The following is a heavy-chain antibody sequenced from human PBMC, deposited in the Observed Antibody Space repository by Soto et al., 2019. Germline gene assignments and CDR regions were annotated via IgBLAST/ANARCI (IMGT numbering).Heavy chain of an antibody. D-gene: IGHD4-17*01. J-gene: IGHJ4*02. CDR3: ARGMTTVTTFDY. Sequence: SETLSLTCTVSGGSISSYYWSWIRQPPGKGLEWIGYIYHSGSTYYNPSLKSRVTISVDRSKNQFSLKLSSVTAADTAMYYCARGMTTVTTFDYWGQGTLVTVSS. CDR1: GGSISSYY. CDR2: IYHSGST. V-gene: IGHV4-59*12.